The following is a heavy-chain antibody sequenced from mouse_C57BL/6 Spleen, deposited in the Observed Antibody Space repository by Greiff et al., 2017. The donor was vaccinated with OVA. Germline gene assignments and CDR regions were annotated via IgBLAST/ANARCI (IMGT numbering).Heavy chain of an antibody. D-gene: IGHD3-1*01. CDR3: TREGRAFYFDY. Sequence: EVMLVESGEGLVKPGGSLKLSCAASGFTFSSYAMSWVRQTPEKRLEWVAYISSGGDYIYYADTVKGRFTISRDNARNTLYLQMSSLKSEDTAMYYCTREGRAFYFDYWGQGTTLTVSS. CDR1: GFTFSSYA. J-gene: IGHJ2*01. CDR2: ISSGGDYI. V-gene: IGHV5-9-1*02.